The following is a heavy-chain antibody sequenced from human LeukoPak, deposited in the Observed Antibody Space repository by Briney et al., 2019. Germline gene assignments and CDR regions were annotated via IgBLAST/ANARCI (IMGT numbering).Heavy chain of an antibody. CDR3: ARGRVNTYYYDSSGYFDY. D-gene: IGHD3-22*01. J-gene: IGHJ4*02. CDR1: GGSISSYY. Sequence: IPSETLSLTCTVSGGSISSYYWSWIRQPPGKGLEWIGYIYYSGSTNYNPSLKSRVTISVDTSKNQFSLKLSSVTAADTAVYYCARGRVNTYYYDSSGYFDYWGQGTLVTVSS. CDR2: IYYSGST. V-gene: IGHV4-59*01.